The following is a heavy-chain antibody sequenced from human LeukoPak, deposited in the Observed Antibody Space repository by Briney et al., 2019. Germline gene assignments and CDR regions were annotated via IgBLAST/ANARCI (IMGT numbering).Heavy chain of an antibody. D-gene: IGHD4-17*01. CDR1: GGSISSYY. CDR3: ARHGQLRYYFDY. V-gene: IGHV4-59*08. CDR2: IYYSGST. Sequence: SETLSLTCTVSGGSISSYYWSWIRQPPGKGLEWIGYIYYSGSTNYNPSLKSRVTISVDTSKNQFSLKLSSVTAAGTAVYYCARHGQLRYYFDYWGQGTLVTVSS. J-gene: IGHJ4*02.